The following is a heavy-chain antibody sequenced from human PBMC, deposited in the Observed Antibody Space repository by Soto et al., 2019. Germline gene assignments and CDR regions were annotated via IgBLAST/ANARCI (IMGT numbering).Heavy chain of an antibody. V-gene: IGHV1-69*12. D-gene: IGHD3-3*01. CDR1: GGTFSTYS. J-gene: IGHJ6*02. Sequence: QVQLVQSGAAVKKPGSSVKVSCKASGGTFSTYSISWVRQAPGQGLEWMGGIIPMLGKTNYAQKFQGRVTITADESTSTAYMDLGSLRSDDTAVYYCAKDILEWLFGSGDYYYYGMDVWGQGTTVTVSS. CDR2: IIPMLGKT. CDR3: AKDILEWLFGSGDYYYYGMDV.